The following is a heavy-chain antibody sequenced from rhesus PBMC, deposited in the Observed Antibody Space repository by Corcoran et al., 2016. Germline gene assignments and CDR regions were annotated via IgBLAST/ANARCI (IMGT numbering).Heavy chain of an antibody. D-gene: IGHD3-3*01. CDR3: ARTYYNFWSGYDGRFDV. Sequence: QLHPQESGPGPVKLSETLSLPCAASGGSISRNYWRRIRKPPGKGLVWIGRISGSDESPNYNPSSKSRITISTDTSKNQFSLKLSSVTAADMAVYYCARTYYNFWSGYDGRFDVWGAGVLVTVSS. J-gene: IGHJ5-1*01. V-gene: IGHV4-173*01. CDR2: ISGSDESP. CDR1: GGSISRNY.